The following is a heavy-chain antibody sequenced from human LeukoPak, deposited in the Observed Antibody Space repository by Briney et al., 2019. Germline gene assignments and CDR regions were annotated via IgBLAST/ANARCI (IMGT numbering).Heavy chain of an antibody. CDR3: ARDIDGGSYSFDY. V-gene: IGHV1-69*05. J-gene: IGHJ4*02. CDR1: GGTFSSYA. D-gene: IGHD1-26*01. Sequence: ASVKVSCKASGGTFSSYAISWVRQAPGQGLEWMGGIIPIFGTANYAQKFQGRVTITTDESTSTAYMELSSLRSEDTAVYYCARDIDGGSYSFDYWGQGTLVTVSS. CDR2: IIPIFGTA.